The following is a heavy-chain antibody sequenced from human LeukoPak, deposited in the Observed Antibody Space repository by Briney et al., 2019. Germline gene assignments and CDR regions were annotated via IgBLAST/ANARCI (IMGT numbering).Heavy chain of an antibody. V-gene: IGHV1-2*02. J-gene: IGHJ6*03. CDR3: ARVLFPYYYYMDV. Sequence: GASVKVSCKASGYTFTGYYMHWVRQAPGQGLEWMGWINPNSGGTNYAQKFQGRVTMTRDTSISTAYMELSRLRSDDTAVYYCARVLFPYYYYMDVWGKGTTVTISS. CDR2: INPNSGGT. CDR1: GYTFTGYY.